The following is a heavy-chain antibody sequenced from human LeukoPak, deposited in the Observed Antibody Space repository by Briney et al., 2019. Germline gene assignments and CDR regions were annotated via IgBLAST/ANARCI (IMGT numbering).Heavy chain of an antibody. CDR2: ISSSGSTI. V-gene: IGHV3-48*03. J-gene: IGHJ6*04. CDR1: GFTFSSYE. CDR3: AELGITMIGGV. Sequence: GGSLRLSWAASGFTFSSYEMNWVRQAAGKGLEWVSYISSSGSTIYYADSVKGRFTISRDNAKNSLYLQMNSLRAEDTAVYYCAELGITMIGGVWGKGTTVTVSS. D-gene: IGHD3-10*02.